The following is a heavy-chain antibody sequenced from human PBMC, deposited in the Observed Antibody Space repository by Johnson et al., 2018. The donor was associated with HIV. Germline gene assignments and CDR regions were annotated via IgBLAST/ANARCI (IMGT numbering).Heavy chain of an antibody. V-gene: IGHV3-20*04. Sequence: VQLVESGGGVVRPGGSLRLSCAASGFTFEDYGMSWVRQPPGKGLEWVSGINWSGGSTAYADSVKGRFTISRDNSKNTLYLQMNSLRAEDTAVYYCARSYSTSWNAYDIWGQGTMVTVSS. D-gene: IGHD4-11*01. CDR1: GFTFEDYG. J-gene: IGHJ3*02. CDR3: ARSYSTSWNAYDI. CDR2: INWSGGST.